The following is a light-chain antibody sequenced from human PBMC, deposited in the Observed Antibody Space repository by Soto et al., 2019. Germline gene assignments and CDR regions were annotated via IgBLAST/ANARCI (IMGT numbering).Light chain of an antibody. J-gene: IGKJ1*01. CDR2: DAS. CDR1: QSISTW. V-gene: IGKV1-5*01. CDR3: LQYNAYSWT. Sequence: DIQMTQSPSTLSASVGDRVTITFRASQSISTWLAWYQQKPGKAPKLLIYDASSFESGVPLRFSGSGAGTEFTLTISSLQPDDFATYYCLQYNAYSWTFGQGTKVDIK.